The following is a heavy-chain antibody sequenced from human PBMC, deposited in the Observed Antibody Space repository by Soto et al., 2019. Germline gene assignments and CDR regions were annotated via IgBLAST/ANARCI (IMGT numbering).Heavy chain of an antibody. V-gene: IGHV3-23*01. Sequence: GGSLRLSCAASGFTFSSYAMSWVRQAPGKGLEWVSAISGSGSSTYYADSVKGRFTISRDNAKNSLYLQMNSLRAEDRAVYYCARGQYDILTGFERDFDYWGQGTLVTVSS. J-gene: IGHJ4*02. D-gene: IGHD3-9*01. CDR2: ISGSGSST. CDR3: ARGQYDILTGFERDFDY. CDR1: GFTFSSYA.